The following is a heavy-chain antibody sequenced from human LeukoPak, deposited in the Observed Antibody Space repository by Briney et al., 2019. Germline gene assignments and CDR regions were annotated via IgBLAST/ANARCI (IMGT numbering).Heavy chain of an antibody. CDR3: ARVELAPYYYYMDV. V-gene: IGHV3-48*03. CDR2: ISSSGSTI. D-gene: IGHD1-7*01. J-gene: IGHJ6*03. Sequence: GGSPRLSCAASGFSISSYEMSWVRQAPGKGLEWVSYISSSGSTIYYADSVKGRFTISRDNAKNSLYLRMNSLRAEDTAVYYCARVELAPYYYYMDVWGKGTTVTVSS. CDR1: GFSISSYE.